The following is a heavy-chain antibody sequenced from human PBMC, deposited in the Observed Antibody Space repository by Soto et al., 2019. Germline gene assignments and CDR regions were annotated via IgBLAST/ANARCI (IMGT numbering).Heavy chain of an antibody. V-gene: IGHV3-33*06. J-gene: IGHJ6*02. D-gene: IGHD2-8*01. Sequence: QVQLVESGGGVVQPGTSPRLSCVASGFTFSSYGMHWVRQAPGKGLEWVAVMSYDGSHEYYADSVKGRFTISRDNSKTILYLQMNSLRLEDTAVYYCAKGSVLRVVEAPLAILGGVDVWGQGAMVTVSS. CDR1: GFTFSSYG. CDR3: AKGSVLRVVEAPLAILGGVDV. CDR2: MSYDGSHE.